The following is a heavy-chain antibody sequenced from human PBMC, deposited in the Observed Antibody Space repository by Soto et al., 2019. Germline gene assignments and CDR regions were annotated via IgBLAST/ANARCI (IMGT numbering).Heavy chain of an antibody. D-gene: IGHD3-22*01. V-gene: IGHV4-30-4*01. J-gene: IGHJ6*02. CDR3: DRYYYDSSGYYGSQGRVDYYGMDV. Sequence: SETLSLTCTVSGGSISSGDYYWSWIRQPPGKGLEWIGYIYYSGSTYYNPSLKSRVTISVDTSKNQFSLKLSSVTAADTAVYYCDRYYYDSSGYYGSQGRVDYYGMDVWGQGTTVPVSS. CDR1: GGSISSGDYY. CDR2: IYYSGST.